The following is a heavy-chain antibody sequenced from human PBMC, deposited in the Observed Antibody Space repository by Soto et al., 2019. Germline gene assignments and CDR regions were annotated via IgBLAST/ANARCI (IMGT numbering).Heavy chain of an antibody. V-gene: IGHV3-23*01. Sequence: EVQLLQHGGGLVQPGGSLRLTCAASGFTFSDYAMSWVRQAPGKGLEWASTVSASASNTHYADSVKGRFTISRDNSKNTLFLQMDSLRAEDTALYYCANVPIWCGSSRCYTEGFDYWDQGTLVIVSS. CDR3: ANVPIWCGSSRCYTEGFDY. D-gene: IGHD2-2*01. J-gene: IGHJ4*02. CDR2: VSASASNT. CDR1: GFTFSDYA.